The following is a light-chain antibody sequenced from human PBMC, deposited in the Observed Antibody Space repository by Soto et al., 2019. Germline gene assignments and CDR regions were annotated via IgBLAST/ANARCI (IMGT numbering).Light chain of an antibody. J-gene: IGKJ1*01. CDR1: QSISSY. V-gene: IGKV1-39*01. Sequence: DIQMTQSPSSLSASVGDRVTITCRASQSISSYLNWYQQKPGKAPKLLIYAASSLQSGVPSRFRGSGSGTDFTLTISSLQPEDCATYYCQQSYSTPQTFGQGTKVEIK. CDR2: AAS. CDR3: QQSYSTPQT.